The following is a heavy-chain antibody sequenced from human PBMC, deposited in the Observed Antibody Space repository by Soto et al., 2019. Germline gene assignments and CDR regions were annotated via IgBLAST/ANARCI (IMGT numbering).Heavy chain of an antibody. CDR2: VSYDGKSK. CDR3: VRDWQRHCFDY. V-gene: IGHV3-30*03. D-gene: IGHD3-3*02. CDR1: GFTFSRFG. Sequence: QVQLVESGGGVVQPGKSLRLSCAASGFTFSRFGIHWVLQAPGKGLEWVAVVSYDGKSKYYPDSVKGRFTISRDDSKSTVYLQMNSLRAEDTAVSYCVRDWQRHCFDYWGQGTLVTVSS. J-gene: IGHJ4*02.